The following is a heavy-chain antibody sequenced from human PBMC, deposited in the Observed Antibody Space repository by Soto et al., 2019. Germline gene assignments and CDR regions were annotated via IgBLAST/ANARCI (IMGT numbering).Heavy chain of an antibody. CDR1: GGSFSGYY. V-gene: IGHV4-34*01. CDR3: GRAYSCSSYGHGEVGY. Sequence: QVQLQQWGAGLLKPSETLSLTCAVYGGSFSGYYWTWIRQPPGTGLEWIGEINHSGGPKYNPSLKSRVTILVDTSKNEFSLEVSSVTAADSAVYYCGRAYSCSSYGHGEVGYWGQGTLVPGSS. J-gene: IGHJ4*02. CDR2: INHSGGP. D-gene: IGHD6-6*01.